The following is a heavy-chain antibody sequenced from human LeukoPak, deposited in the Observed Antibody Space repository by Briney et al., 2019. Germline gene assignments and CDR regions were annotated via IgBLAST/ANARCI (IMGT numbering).Heavy chain of an antibody. CDR1: GGTFSSYA. J-gene: IGHJ4*02. CDR3: ARDPGYYVPDY. D-gene: IGHD1-26*01. Sequence: ASVKVSCKASGGTFSSYAISWVRQAPGQGLEWMGWINPNSGGTNYAQKFQGRVTMTRDTSISTAYMELSSLRSDDTAVYYCARDPGYYVPDYWGQGTAVTVSS. CDR2: INPNSGGT. V-gene: IGHV1-2*02.